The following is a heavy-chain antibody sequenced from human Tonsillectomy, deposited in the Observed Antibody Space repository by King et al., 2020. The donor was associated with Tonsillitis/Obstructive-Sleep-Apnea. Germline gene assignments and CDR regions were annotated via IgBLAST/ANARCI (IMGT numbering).Heavy chain of an antibody. V-gene: IGHV3-23*04. D-gene: IGHD3-10*01. CDR1: GFTFSTYA. CDR3: AKISSWEFLRYLDY. CDR2: ISGSGAPT. J-gene: IGHJ4*02. Sequence: VQLVESGGLLLQPGGSLRLSCAASGFTFSTYAMSWVRQAPGKGLEWVSSISGSGAPTYYADSGKGRFTISRDNSKNTLYLQMNTLRAEDTAIYYCAKISSWEFLRYLDYWGQGTLVTVYS.